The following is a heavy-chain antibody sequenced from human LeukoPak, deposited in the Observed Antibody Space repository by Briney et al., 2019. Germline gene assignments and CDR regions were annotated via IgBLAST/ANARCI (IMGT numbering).Heavy chain of an antibody. Sequence: PGGYLRLSCAASGFNFRNYAMHWVRKAPGKGLEWLVVITSYGTDKFYADSVRGRFTISRDISKNTLYLEMISLRAEDTAVYYCARDPSGNYAWTDWGQGTLVTVSS. CDR2: ITSYGTDK. CDR3: ARDPSGNYAWTD. D-gene: IGHD1-26*01. CDR1: GFNFRNYA. J-gene: IGHJ4*02. V-gene: IGHV3-30-3*01.